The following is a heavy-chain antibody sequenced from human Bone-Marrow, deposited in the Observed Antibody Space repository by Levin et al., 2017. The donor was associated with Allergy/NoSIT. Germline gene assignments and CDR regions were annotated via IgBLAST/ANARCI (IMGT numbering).Heavy chain of an antibody. CDR3: AKNRDGGGYSYGTPDY. J-gene: IGHJ4*02. Sequence: GESLKISCAASGFTFSDYYMIWIRQAPGKGLEWVSYISSTGFTIYYADSVKGRFTLSRDNAKNSLYLQMNSLRADDTAVYYCAKNRDGGGYSYGTPDYWGQGTLVTVSS. V-gene: IGHV3-11*01. D-gene: IGHD5-18*01. CDR1: GFTFSDYY. CDR2: ISSTGFTI.